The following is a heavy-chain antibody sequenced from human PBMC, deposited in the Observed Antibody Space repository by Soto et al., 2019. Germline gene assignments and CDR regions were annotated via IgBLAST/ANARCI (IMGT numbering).Heavy chain of an antibody. D-gene: IGHD3-16*01. CDR3: AKDIGVWDNWFDP. Sequence: DVQLVESGGGLVQPGRSLRLSCAASGFTFDDYAMHWVRQAPGKGLEWVSGISWNSGSIGYADSVKGRFTISRDNAKNSLYLQMNSLRAEDTALYYCAKDIGVWDNWFDPWGQGTLVTVSS. CDR2: ISWNSGSI. V-gene: IGHV3-9*01. J-gene: IGHJ5*02. CDR1: GFTFDDYA.